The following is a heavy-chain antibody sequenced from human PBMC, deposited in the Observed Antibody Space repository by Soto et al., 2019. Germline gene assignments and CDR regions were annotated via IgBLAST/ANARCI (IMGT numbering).Heavy chain of an antibody. CDR2: ISGSSSYI. CDR3: ARGPTSGGPGY. D-gene: IGHD1-26*01. V-gene: IGHV3-21*01. J-gene: IGHJ4*02. Sequence: GWSLRVSCAASGFTFSSYAMSWVRQAPGKGLEWVSSISGSSSYIYYADSVKGRFTISRDNAKNSLYLQMNSLRAEDTAVSYCARGPTSGGPGYWGQGTLVTVSS. CDR1: GFTFSSYA.